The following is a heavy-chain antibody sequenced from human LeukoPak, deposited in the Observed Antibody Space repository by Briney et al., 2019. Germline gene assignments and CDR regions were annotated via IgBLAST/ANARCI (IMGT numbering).Heavy chain of an antibody. CDR2: ISGSGGST. Sequence: PGGSLRLSCAASGFTFSSYAMSWVRQAPGKGLEWVSAISGSGGSTYYADSVKGRFTISRDNSKNTLYLQMNSLRAEDTAVYYCAKIGKEYYYDSSGDQSRWYFGYWGQGTLVTVSS. D-gene: IGHD3-22*01. J-gene: IGHJ4*02. V-gene: IGHV3-23*01. CDR3: AKIGKEYYYDSSGDQSRWYFGY. CDR1: GFTFSSYA.